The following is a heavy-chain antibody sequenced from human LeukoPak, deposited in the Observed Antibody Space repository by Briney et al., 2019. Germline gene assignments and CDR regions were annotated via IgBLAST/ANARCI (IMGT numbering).Heavy chain of an antibody. CDR3: VKRVSGYYYDS. V-gene: IGHV3-23*01. Sequence: PGGSLRLSCAGSGFTFKSYAMSWVRQAPGKGLEWVSEISGSADNTHYADSVKGRFTISRDNSKSTLYLQMNSLRAEDTAIYYCVKRVSGYYYDSWGQGTLVTVSS. D-gene: IGHD3-22*01. J-gene: IGHJ4*02. CDR2: ISGSADNT. CDR1: GFTFKSYA.